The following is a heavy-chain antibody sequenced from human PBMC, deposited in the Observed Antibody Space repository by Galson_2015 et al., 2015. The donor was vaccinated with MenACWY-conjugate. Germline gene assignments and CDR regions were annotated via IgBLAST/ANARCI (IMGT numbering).Heavy chain of an antibody. Sequence: SETLSLTCTVSGGSISSSSYYWGWIRQPPGKGLEWIGSIYYSGSTYYNPSLKSRVTISVDTSKNQFSLKLSSVTAADTAVYYCAKNVKDSSGYFAWFDPWGQGTLVTVSS. V-gene: IGHV4-39*01. J-gene: IGHJ5*02. D-gene: IGHD3-22*01. CDR2: IYYSGST. CDR1: GGSISSSSYY. CDR3: AKNVKDSSGYFAWFDP.